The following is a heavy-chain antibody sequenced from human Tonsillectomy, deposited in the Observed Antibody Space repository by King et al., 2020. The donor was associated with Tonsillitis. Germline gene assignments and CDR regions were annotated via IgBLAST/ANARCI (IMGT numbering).Heavy chain of an antibody. Sequence: VQLVESGSELKKPGASVKVSCKAPGYTFTTYALSWVRQAPGQGLEWMGWINPNTGTPTYAPCFTGRLVLSLDISVSTTYLQINNLQAEDTAVYYCARVGAQWVCPYYWYVDLWGRGTLVTVSS. CDR3: ARVGAQWVCPYYWYVDL. CDR2: INPNTGTP. CDR1: GYTFTTYA. V-gene: IGHV7-4-1*02. J-gene: IGHJ2*01. D-gene: IGHD4/OR15-4a*01.